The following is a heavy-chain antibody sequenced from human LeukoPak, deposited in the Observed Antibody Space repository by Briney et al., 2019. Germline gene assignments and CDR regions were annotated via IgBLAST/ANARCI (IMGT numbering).Heavy chain of an antibody. J-gene: IGHJ4*02. CDR3: ANSGASSGWAFDY. D-gene: IGHD6-19*01. CDR1: GFTFSSYA. Sequence: PGGSLRLSCAASGFTFSSYAMSWVRQAPGKGLEWVSAISGSGGSTYYADSVKGRFTISRDNSKNTLYLQMNSLRAEDTAVYYCANSGASSGWAFDYWGQGTLVTVSS. CDR2: ISGSGGST. V-gene: IGHV3-23*01.